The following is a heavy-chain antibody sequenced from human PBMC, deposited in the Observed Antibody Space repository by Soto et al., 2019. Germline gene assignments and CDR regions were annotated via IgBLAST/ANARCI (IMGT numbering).Heavy chain of an antibody. CDR3: SREAQCLDLFDP. CDR1: GFTFSSYS. D-gene: IGHD6-19*01. V-gene: IGHV3-48*01. J-gene: IGHJ5*02. Sequence: GGSLRLSCAASGFTFSSYSMNWVRQAPGKGVEWVSYISSSSSTIYYADSVKGRFTISRDNAKNSLYLQMNSLRAEDTDVYYCSREAQCLDLFDPWGQGTLVTVSS. CDR2: ISSSSSTI.